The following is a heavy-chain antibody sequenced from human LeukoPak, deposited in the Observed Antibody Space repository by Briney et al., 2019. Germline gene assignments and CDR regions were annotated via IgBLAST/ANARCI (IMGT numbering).Heavy chain of an antibody. J-gene: IGHJ4*02. CDR2: ISGSGGST. CDR3: AKAQWFGEVVGFDY. CDR1: GFTFSSYG. V-gene: IGHV3-23*01. D-gene: IGHD3-10*01. Sequence: GGSLRLSCAASGFTFSSYGMSWVRQAPGKGLEWVSAISGSGGSTYYADSVKGRFTISRDNSKNTLYLQMNSLRAEDTAVYYCAKAQWFGEVVGFDYWGQGTLVTVSS.